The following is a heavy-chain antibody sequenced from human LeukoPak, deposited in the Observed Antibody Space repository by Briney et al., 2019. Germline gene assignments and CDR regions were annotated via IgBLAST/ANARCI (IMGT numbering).Heavy chain of an antibody. D-gene: IGHD3/OR15-3a*01. Sequence: GGSLRLSCAASGFTFSSYGMHWVRQAPGKGLEWVAVIWYDGSNKYYADSVKGRFTISRDNSKNTLYLQMNSLRAEDTAVYHCARELSRTGFDYWGQGTLVTVSS. J-gene: IGHJ4*02. CDR1: GFTFSSYG. CDR2: IWYDGSNK. V-gene: IGHV3-33*08. CDR3: ARELSRTGFDY.